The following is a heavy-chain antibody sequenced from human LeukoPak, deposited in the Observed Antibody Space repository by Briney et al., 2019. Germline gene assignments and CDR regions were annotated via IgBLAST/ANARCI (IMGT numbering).Heavy chain of an antibody. J-gene: IGHJ3*02. CDR3: ARRLHYYYDSSGSMSDAFDI. CDR1: GGSTSSHY. V-gene: IGHV4-59*11. CDR2: IYYSGST. D-gene: IGHD3-22*01. Sequence: SETLSLTCTVSGGSTSSHYWSWIRQPPGKGLEWIGYIYYSGSTNYNPSLKSRVTISVDTSKNQFSLKLSSVTAADTAVYYCARRLHYYYDSSGSMSDAFDIWGQGTMVTVSS.